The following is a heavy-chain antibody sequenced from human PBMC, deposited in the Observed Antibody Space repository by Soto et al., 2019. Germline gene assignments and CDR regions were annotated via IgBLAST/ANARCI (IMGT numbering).Heavy chain of an antibody. Sequence: GASVKVSCKASGYTFTSYAMHWVRQAPGQRLEWMGWINAGNGNTKYSQKFRGRVTITRDTSASTAYMELSSLRSEDTAVYYCARGIVVVVAATRDCWFDPWGQGTLVTVSS. V-gene: IGHV1-3*01. CDR1: GYTFTSYA. CDR3: ARGIVVVVAATRDCWFDP. J-gene: IGHJ5*02. D-gene: IGHD2-15*01. CDR2: INAGNGNT.